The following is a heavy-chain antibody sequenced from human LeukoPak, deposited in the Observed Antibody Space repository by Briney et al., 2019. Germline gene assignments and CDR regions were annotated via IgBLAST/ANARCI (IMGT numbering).Heavy chain of an antibody. Sequence: GGSLRLSCAASGFTVSSNYMSWVRQAPGKGLEWVSVIYSGGSTYYADSVKGRFTISRDNSKNTLYLQMNSLRAEDTAVYYCAKDTMATMTYDYWGQGTLVTVSS. CDR2: IYSGGST. J-gene: IGHJ4*02. CDR3: AKDTMATMTYDY. CDR1: GFTVSSNY. D-gene: IGHD5-24*01. V-gene: IGHV3-53*01.